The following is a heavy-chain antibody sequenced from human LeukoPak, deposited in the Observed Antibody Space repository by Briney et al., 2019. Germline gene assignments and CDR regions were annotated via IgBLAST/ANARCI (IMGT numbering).Heavy chain of an antibody. CDR1: GYTFTGYY. J-gene: IGHJ3*02. CDR3: ARGGITGTTRGPTRLNDAFDI. D-gene: IGHD1-20*01. CDR2: INPNSGGT. Sequence: ASLKVSCKASGYTFTGYYMHWVRQAPGQGLEWMGWINPNSGGTNYAQKFQGWVTMTRDTSISTAYMELSRLRSDDTAVYYCARGGITGTTRGPTRLNDAFDIWGQGTMVTVSS. V-gene: IGHV1-2*04.